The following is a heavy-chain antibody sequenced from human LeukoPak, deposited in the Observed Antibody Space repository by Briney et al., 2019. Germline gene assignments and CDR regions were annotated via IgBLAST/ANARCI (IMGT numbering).Heavy chain of an antibody. CDR3: ARSSGWCG. CDR1: GFIFSNYE. CDR2: ISSSGSTI. J-gene: IGHJ4*02. V-gene: IGHV3-48*03. D-gene: IGHD6-19*01. Sequence: GGSLRPSCAVSGFIFSNYEIDWVRQAPGKGLEWISYISSSGSTIYYADSVKGRFTISRDNAKNSLYLQMNSLRAEDTAVYYCARSSGWCGWGQGTLVTVSS.